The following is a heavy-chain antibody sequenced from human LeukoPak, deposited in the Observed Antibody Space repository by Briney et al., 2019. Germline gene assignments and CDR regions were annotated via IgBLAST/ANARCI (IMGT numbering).Heavy chain of an antibody. CDR1: GYTFTSYG. CDR2: ISAYNGNT. V-gene: IGHV1-18*01. D-gene: IGHD4-17*01. J-gene: IGHJ3*02. Sequence: ASVKVSCKASGYTFTSYGISWVRQAPGQGLEWMGWISAYNGNTNYAQKFQGRVTMTEDTSTDTAYMELSSLRSEDTAVYYCATDAMTTVTHGANAFDIWGQGTMVTVSS. CDR3: ATDAMTTVTHGANAFDI.